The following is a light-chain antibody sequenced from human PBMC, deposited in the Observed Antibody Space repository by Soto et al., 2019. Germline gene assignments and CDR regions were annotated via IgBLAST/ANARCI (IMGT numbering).Light chain of an antibody. J-gene: IGKJ1*01. CDR2: GAS. CDR1: QSGRNDY. Sequence: EIVLTQSPGTLSLSPGERAALSCRASQSGRNDYLAWYQQKPGQPPRLLIYGASNRATGSPDRFSGSGSGTDFTLTISRLEPEDFAVYYCQQYGSSGTFGQGTKVDI. V-gene: IGKV3-20*01. CDR3: QQYGSSGT.